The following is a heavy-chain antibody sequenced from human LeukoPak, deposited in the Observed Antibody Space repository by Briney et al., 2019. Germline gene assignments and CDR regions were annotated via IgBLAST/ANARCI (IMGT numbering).Heavy chain of an antibody. Sequence: SETLSLTCTVSGGSISSGGYYWSWIRQHPGKGLEWIGYIYSSGGTYYNPSLKSRVTISVDTSKNQFSLKLSSVTAADTAVYYCARGETLEYCSSTSCATATPYYFDYWGQGTLVTVSS. J-gene: IGHJ4*02. CDR1: GGSISSGGYY. V-gene: IGHV4-31*03. CDR2: IYSSGGT. CDR3: ARGETLEYCSSTSCATATPYYFDY. D-gene: IGHD2-2*01.